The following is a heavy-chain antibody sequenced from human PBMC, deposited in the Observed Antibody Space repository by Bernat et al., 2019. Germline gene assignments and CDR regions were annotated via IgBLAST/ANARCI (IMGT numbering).Heavy chain of an antibody. J-gene: IGHJ4*02. D-gene: IGHD3-16*01. Sequence: EVQLVESGGGLVKPGGSLRLSCAASGFTFSSYSMNWVRQAPGKGLEWVSSISSSSYIYYADSVKGRFTISRDNAKNSLYLQMNSLRAEDTAVYYCARECRSSYTCFDYWGQGTLVTVSS. V-gene: IGHV3-21*01. CDR2: ISSSSYI. CDR3: ARECRSSYTCFDY. CDR1: GFTFSSYS.